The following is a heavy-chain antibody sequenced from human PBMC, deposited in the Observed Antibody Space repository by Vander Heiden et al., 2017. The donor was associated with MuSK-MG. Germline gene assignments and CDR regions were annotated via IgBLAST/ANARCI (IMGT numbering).Heavy chain of an antibody. V-gene: IGHV1-2*02. CDR2: INPNSGGT. CDR1: GYTFTGYY. CDR3: ARGKKSHYYYYMDV. Sequence: QVQLVQSGAEVKKPGASVKVSCKASGYTFTGYYMHWVRQAPGQGLEWMGWINPNSGGTNYAQKLQGRVTMTRDTSISTAYMELSRLRSDDTAVYYCARGKKSHYYYYMDVWGKGTTGTVSS. J-gene: IGHJ6*03.